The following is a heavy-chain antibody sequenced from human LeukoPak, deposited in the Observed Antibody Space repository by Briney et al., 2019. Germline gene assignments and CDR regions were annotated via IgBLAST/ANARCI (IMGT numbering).Heavy chain of an antibody. Sequence: SETLSLTCTVSGGSTSGSYWTWIRQPPGKGLEWIGYIDNSGSTNYNPSLKSRATISMDTSKSQFSLGLNSVTAADTAMYYCARAGSGWYPLDCWGQGTLVIVSS. CDR3: ARAGSGWYPLDC. J-gene: IGHJ4*02. V-gene: IGHV4-59*01. CDR2: IDNSGST. D-gene: IGHD6-19*01. CDR1: GGSTSGSY.